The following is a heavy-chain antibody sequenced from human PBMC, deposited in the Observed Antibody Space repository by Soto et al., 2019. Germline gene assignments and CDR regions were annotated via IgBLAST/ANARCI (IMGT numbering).Heavy chain of an antibody. V-gene: IGHV5-51*01. CDR2: IYPYNSDT. CDR1: GYSFTKYW. D-gene: IGHD2-2*01. J-gene: IGHJ3*02. CDR3: ARQREACSSTSCYYPFDI. Sequence: ESVKISCKGSGYSFTKYWIGWVRQIPGKGLEWMGIIYPYNSDTRYSPSFQGQVTISADKSISTAHLQWSSLKASDTAMYYCARQREACSSTSCYYPFDIWGQGTMVTVSS.